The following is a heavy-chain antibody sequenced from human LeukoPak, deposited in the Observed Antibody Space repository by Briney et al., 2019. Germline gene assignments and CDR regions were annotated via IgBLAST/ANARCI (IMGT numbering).Heavy chain of an antibody. CDR3: VRTNGGTYYDY. CDR1: GFIFTDYD. V-gene: IGHV3-13*01. Sequence: GGSLRLSCAASGFIFTDYDLHWVRQPPGKGLEWVSVFGIAGDTYYADSVKGRFTISRDVAKNSLYLQMNNLRAGDTAVYYCVRTNGGTYYDYWGQGTLVTVTS. J-gene: IGHJ4*02. D-gene: IGHD1-26*01. CDR2: FGIAGDT.